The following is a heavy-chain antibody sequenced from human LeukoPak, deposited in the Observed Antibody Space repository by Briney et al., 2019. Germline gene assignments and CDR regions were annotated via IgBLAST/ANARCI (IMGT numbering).Heavy chain of an antibody. CDR1: GITFSNYA. D-gene: IGHD5-18*01. J-gene: IGHJ4*02. Sequence: GGSLRLSCVASGITFSNYAVSWVRQAPEKGLDWVSVISGSAHKIRYADSVKGRFTISRDNSENMVYLQMNNLRVEDTAVYYCAGRPTGYSSGYIHWGQGTLVTVSS. CDR2: ISGSAHKI. CDR3: AGRPTGYSSGYIH. V-gene: IGHV3-23*01.